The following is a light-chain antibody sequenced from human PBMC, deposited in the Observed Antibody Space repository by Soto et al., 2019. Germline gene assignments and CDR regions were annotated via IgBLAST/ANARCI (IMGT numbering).Light chain of an antibody. J-gene: IGKJ4*01. CDR1: QSINTW. CDR2: GAS. V-gene: IGKV1-5*02. CDR3: QQYSGYPLT. Sequence: DIQMTQSPSTLSASVGDRVTIVCRASQSINTWLAWYQQKPGKAPTLLVHGASSLASGVPSRFSGSGSGTEFTLTINTLRPDDFATYFCQQYSGYPLTFGGGTKVDIK.